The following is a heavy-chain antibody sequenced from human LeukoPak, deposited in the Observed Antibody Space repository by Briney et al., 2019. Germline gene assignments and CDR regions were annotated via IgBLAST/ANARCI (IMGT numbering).Heavy chain of an antibody. D-gene: IGHD4/OR15-4a*01. V-gene: IGHV1-2*02. CDR1: GYTFTGYY. J-gene: IGHJ4*02. Sequence: GASVKVSCKASGYTFTGYYMHWVRQAPGQGLEWMGWINPNSGGTNYAQKFQGRVTMTRDTSISTAYMELSSLRSEDTAVYYCARTTTPGAANRAFDYWGQGTLVTVSS. CDR3: ARTTTPGAANRAFDY. CDR2: INPNSGGT.